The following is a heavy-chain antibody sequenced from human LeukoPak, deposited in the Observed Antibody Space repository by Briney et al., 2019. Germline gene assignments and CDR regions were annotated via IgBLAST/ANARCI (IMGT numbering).Heavy chain of an antibody. V-gene: IGHV3-23*01. Sequence: GGSLRLSCAASGFTFSSYEMNWVRQAPGKGLEWVSSISVIGGSTYYADSVRGRFTISRDNSKNMLHLQMNSLRAEDTAVYHCAAAYFGMDQYYYGMDVWGQGTTVTVSS. D-gene: IGHD3-16*01. CDR2: ISVIGGST. J-gene: IGHJ6*02. CDR1: GFTFSSYE. CDR3: AAAYFGMDQYYYGMDV.